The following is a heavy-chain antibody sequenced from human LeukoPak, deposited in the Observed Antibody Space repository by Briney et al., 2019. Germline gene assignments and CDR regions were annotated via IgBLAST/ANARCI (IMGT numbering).Heavy chain of an antibody. CDR3: ARWEGNGYYFDY. CDR2: IKQDGSEE. D-gene: IGHD3-22*01. J-gene: IGHJ4*02. Sequence: GSLRLSCAASGFTFSSFWMSWFRQAPGKGLEWVANIKQDGSEEYYVDSVKGRFTISRDNGKNSMYLQMNSLRAEDTAVYYCARWEGNGYYFDYRGQGTLVTVSS. V-gene: IGHV3-7*01. CDR1: GFTFSSFW.